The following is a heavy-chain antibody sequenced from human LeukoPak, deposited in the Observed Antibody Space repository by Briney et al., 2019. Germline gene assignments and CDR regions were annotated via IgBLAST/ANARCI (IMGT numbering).Heavy chain of an antibody. CDR2: INPNSGGT. Sequence: ASVKVSCKASGYTFTGYYMHWVRQAPGQGLEWMGRINPNSGGTNYAQKFQGRVTMTRDTSISTAYMELRSLRSDDTAVYYCARDVGPFNAFDIWGQGTMVTVSS. J-gene: IGHJ3*02. CDR1: GYTFTGYY. D-gene: IGHD3-3*02. CDR3: ARDVGPFNAFDI. V-gene: IGHV1-2*06.